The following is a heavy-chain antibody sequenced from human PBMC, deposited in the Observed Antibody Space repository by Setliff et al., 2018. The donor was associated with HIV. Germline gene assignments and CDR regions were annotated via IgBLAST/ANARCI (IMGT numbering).Heavy chain of an antibody. V-gene: IGHV4-4*02. Sequence: SETLSLTCTVSGGSISSHCWSWVRQPPGKGLEWIGEIYHSGSTNYNPSLKSRVTISVDTSKNQFSLKVISVTAADTATYYCARHQSGYNFSPFDNWGLGSLVTVSS. CDR1: GGSISSHC. J-gene: IGHJ4*02. D-gene: IGHD5-12*01. CDR3: ARHQSGYNFSPFDN. CDR2: IYHSGST.